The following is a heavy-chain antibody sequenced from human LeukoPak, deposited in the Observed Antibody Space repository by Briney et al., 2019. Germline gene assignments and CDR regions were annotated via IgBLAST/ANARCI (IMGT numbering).Heavy chain of an antibody. CDR2: ISSSSSYI. J-gene: IGHJ4*02. V-gene: IGHV3-21*01. Sequence: GGSLSLSCAASGFTFSSYSMNWVGQAPGKGLEWVSSISSSSSYIYYAASVKGRFTISRYNAKNSLYLQMNSLRAQDTSVYYCARGGGSVFDYWGQGTLVTVSS. CDR3: ARGGGSVFDY. D-gene: IGHD3-10*01. CDR1: GFTFSSYS.